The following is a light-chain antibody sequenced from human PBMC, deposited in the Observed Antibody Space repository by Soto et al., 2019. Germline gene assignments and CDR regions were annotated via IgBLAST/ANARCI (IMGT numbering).Light chain of an antibody. V-gene: IGKV3-15*01. Sequence: EIVMTQSPATLSVSPGERATLSCRASQSVSSNLAWYQQKPGQAPRLLIYGASTRATGIPARFSGSGSGTEFTLTISSLQPDDSATYYCQQYTNTNNPWMFGQGTRWIS. J-gene: IGKJ1*01. CDR1: QSVSSN. CDR2: GAS. CDR3: QQYTNTNNPWM.